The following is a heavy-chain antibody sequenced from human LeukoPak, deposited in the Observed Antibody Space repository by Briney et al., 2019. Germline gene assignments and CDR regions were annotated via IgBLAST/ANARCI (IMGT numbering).Heavy chain of an antibody. CDR2: ISYEGSNK. D-gene: IGHD4-23*01. Sequence: PGGSLRLSCAASGFSFSNYAMHWVRQAPGKGLEWMAVISYEGSNKYYADSVKGRFTISRDNSKNTLYLQMNSLRTEDTAFYYCASSPRRDYCDGGNCYSYGMDVWGQGTTVTVSS. CDR3: ASSPRRDYCDGGNCYSYGMDV. V-gene: IGHV3-30*04. CDR1: GFSFSNYA. J-gene: IGHJ6*02.